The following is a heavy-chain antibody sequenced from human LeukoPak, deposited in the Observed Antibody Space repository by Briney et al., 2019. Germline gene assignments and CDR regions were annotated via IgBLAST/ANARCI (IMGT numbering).Heavy chain of an antibody. CDR3: AAQSEYSHAFDY. Sequence: PSETLSLTCTVSGGSTSSGGYYWSWIRQHPGRGLEWIGSIYYSGSTYYNPSLKSRVTISVDTSKNQFSLKLSSVTAADTAAYYCAAQSEYSHAFDYWGQGTLVTVSS. CDR2: IYYSGST. CDR1: GGSTSSGGYY. J-gene: IGHJ4*02. D-gene: IGHD5-18*01. V-gene: IGHV4-31*03.